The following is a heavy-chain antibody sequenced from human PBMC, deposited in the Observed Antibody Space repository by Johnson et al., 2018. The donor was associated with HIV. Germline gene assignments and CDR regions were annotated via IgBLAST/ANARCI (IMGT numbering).Heavy chain of an antibody. J-gene: IGHJ3*02. Sequence: QVQLVESGGGVVQPGRSLRLSCAASGFTFSSYAMHWVRQAPGKGLEWVAFIRYDGSNKYYADSVKGRFTISRDNSKNTLYLQMNSLRAEDTAVYYCAKESSSSSRRNAFDIWGQGTMVIVS. CDR3: AKESSSSSRRNAFDI. D-gene: IGHD6-6*01. V-gene: IGHV3-30*02. CDR2: IRYDGSNK. CDR1: GFTFSSYA.